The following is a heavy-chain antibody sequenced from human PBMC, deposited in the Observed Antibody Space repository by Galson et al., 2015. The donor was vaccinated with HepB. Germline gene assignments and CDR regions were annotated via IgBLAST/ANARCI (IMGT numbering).Heavy chain of an antibody. V-gene: IGHV3-30-3*01. J-gene: IGHJ4*02. CDR2: ISYDGSNK. CDR1: GFTFSSYA. CDR3: ASSGLLWSGLDY. Sequence: SLRLSCAASGFTFSSYAMHWVRQAPGKGLEWVAVISYDGSNKYYADSVEGRFTISRDNSKNTLYLQMNSLRAEDTAVYYCASSGLLWSGLDYWGQGTLVTVSS. D-gene: IGHD3-3*01.